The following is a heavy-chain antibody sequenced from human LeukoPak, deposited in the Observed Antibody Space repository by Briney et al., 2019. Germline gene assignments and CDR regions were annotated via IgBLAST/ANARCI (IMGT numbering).Heavy chain of an antibody. CDR1: GYTFTGYY. CDR2: INPNSGGT. CDR3: ARDTVGASVFDY. J-gene: IGHJ4*02. Sequence: EASVKVSCTASGYTFTGYYMHWVRQAPGQGLEWMGWINPNSGGTNYAQKFQGRDTMTRDTSISTAYMELSRLRSDDTAVYYCARDTVGASVFDYWGQGTLVTVSS. V-gene: IGHV1-2*02. D-gene: IGHD1-26*01.